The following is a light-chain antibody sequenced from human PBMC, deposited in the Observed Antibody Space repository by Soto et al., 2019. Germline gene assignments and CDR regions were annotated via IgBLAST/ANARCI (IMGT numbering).Light chain of an antibody. CDR3: QQSSSLPWT. CDR1: QSVSSNF. J-gene: IGKJ1*01. Sequence: EIVLTQSPGTLSLSPGERATLSCRASQSVSSNFLAWYQQKPGQAPRLLIYGASSRATGIPDRFSGSGSGKDFTLTISRLEPEDFAVYYCQQSSSLPWTFGQGTKVEIK. V-gene: IGKV3-20*01. CDR2: GAS.